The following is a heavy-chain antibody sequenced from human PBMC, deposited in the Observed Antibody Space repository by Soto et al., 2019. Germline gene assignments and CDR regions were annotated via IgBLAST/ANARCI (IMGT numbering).Heavy chain of an antibody. D-gene: IGHD4-17*01. CDR3: ARFSSTVTTSDNWFDS. J-gene: IGHJ5*01. Sequence: SETLYLTCTVSGGSVSSGSYYWRWIRQPPGKGLEWIGYIYYSGSTNYNPSLKSRVTISVDTSKNQFSLKLSSVTAADTAVYYCARFSSTVTTSDNWFDSWCQGTWVSVSS. CDR1: GGSVSSGSYY. V-gene: IGHV4-61*01. CDR2: IYYSGST.